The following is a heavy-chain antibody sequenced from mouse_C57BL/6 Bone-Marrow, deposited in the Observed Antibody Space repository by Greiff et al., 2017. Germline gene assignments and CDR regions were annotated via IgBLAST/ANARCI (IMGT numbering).Heavy chain of an antibody. CDR3: ARYYYGSSDYFDY. D-gene: IGHD1-1*01. CDR1: GYAFSSSW. V-gene: IGHV1-82*01. CDR2: IYPGDGDT. J-gene: IGHJ2*01. Sequence: VKLMESGPELVKPGASVKISCKASGYAFSSSWMNWVKQRPGKGLEWIGRIYPGDGDTNYNGKFKGKATLTADKSSSTAYMQLSSLTSEDSAVYFCARYYYGSSDYFDYWGQGTTLTVSS.